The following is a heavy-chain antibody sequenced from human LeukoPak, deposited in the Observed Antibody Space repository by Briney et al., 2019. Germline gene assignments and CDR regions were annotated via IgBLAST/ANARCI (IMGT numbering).Heavy chain of an antibody. CDR3: AAYSSCDY. J-gene: IGHJ4*02. V-gene: IGHV3-53*01. CDR2: IYSGGST. D-gene: IGHD6-6*01. CDR1: GFTVSSNY. Sequence: GGSLRLSCAASGFTVSSNYMTWVRQAPGKGLEWISLIYSGGSTYYADSVKGRFTISRDNSKNTLYLQMNSLRAEDTAVYYCAAYSSCDYWGQGTLVAVSS.